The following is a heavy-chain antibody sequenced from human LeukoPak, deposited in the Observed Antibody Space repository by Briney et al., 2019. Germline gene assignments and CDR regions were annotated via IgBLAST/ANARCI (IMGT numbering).Heavy chain of an antibody. CDR3: ARDSYYDFWSGYHRPYYYYYMDF. CDR2: IIPIFGTA. V-gene: IGHV1-69*05. D-gene: IGHD3-3*01. J-gene: IGHJ6*03. CDR1: GGTFSSYA. Sequence: ASVKVSCKASGGTFSSYAISWVRQAPGQGLEWMGGIIPIFGTANYAQKFQGRVTITTDKSTSTAYMELRSLRSEDTAVYYCARDSYYDFWSGYHRPYYYYYMDFWGKGTTVTVSS.